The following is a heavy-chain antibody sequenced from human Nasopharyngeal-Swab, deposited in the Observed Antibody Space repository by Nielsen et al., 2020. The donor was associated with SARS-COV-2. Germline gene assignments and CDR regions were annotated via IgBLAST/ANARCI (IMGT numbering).Heavy chain of an antibody. CDR1: GFPFSDYY. Sequence: GGIRRLSWAASGFPFSDYYMSWIRQAPGKGLEWVSYISSSGSTIYYADSVKGRFTISRDNAKNSLYLQMNSLRAEDTAVYYCAPFWSGYYDYYYGMDVWGQGTTVTVSS. CDR2: ISSSGSTI. D-gene: IGHD3-3*01. V-gene: IGHV3-11*01. J-gene: IGHJ6*02. CDR3: APFWSGYYDYYYGMDV.